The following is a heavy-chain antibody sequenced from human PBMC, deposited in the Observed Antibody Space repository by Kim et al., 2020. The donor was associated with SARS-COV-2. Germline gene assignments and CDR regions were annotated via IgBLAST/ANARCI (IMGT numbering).Heavy chain of an antibody. V-gene: IGHV4-31*03. CDR3: ARVGLTMVRGVIFPDYGMDV. J-gene: IGHJ6*02. CDR1: GGSISSGGYY. Sequence: SETLSLTCTVSGGSISSGGYYWSWIRQHPGKGLEWIGYIYYSGSTYYNPSLKSRVTISVDTSKNQFSLKLSSVTAADTAVYYCARVGLTMVRGVIFPDYGMDVWGQGTTVTVSS. CDR2: IYYSGST. D-gene: IGHD3-10*01.